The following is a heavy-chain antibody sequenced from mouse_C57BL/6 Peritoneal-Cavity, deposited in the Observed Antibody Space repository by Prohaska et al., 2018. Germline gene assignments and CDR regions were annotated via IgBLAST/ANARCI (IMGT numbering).Heavy chain of an antibody. CDR3: AGGYPAWFAY. Sequence: FTGYWIEWVKQRPVHGMEWIVEILPGSGSTNYNDKFKGKATFTADTSSNTAYMQLSSLTTEDSAIYYCAGGYPAWFAYWGQGTLVTVSA. CDR2: ILPGSGST. J-gene: IGHJ3*01. V-gene: IGHV1-9*01. D-gene: IGHD2-2*01. CDR1: FTGYW.